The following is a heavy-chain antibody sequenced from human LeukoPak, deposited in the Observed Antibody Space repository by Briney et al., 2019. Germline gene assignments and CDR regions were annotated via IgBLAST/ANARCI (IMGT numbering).Heavy chain of an antibody. CDR3: ARGGSSSGDY. CDR1: GYTFTSYD. J-gene: IGHJ4*02. Sequence: GASVKVSCKASGYTFTSYDVNWVRQATGQGLEWMGWMDPKSGNTGYEQKFQGRLSMTRDTSISTAYMELSRLRSDDTAVYYCARGGSSSGDYWGQGTLVTVSS. D-gene: IGHD6-13*01. CDR2: MDPKSGNT. V-gene: IGHV1-8*01.